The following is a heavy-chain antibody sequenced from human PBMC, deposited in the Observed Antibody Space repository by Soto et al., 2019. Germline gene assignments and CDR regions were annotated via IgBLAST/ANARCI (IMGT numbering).Heavy chain of an antibody. CDR2: IYPGDSDT. V-gene: IGHV5-51*01. CDR3: WASEVRGLYYYYYGMDV. Sequence: GESLKISCKGSGYSFTSYWIGWVRQMPGKGLEWMGIIYPGDSDTRYSPSFQGQVTISADKSISTAYLQWSSLKASDTAMYYCWASEVRGLYYYYYGMDVWGQGTTVTVSS. CDR1: GYSFTSYW. D-gene: IGHD3-10*01. J-gene: IGHJ6*02.